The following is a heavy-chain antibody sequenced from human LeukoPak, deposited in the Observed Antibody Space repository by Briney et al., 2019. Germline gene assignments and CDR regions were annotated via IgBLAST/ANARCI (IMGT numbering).Heavy chain of an antibody. V-gene: IGHV3-48*04. CDR2: ISSSSGTI. CDR1: GFTFSTYS. J-gene: IGHJ4*02. Sequence: PGGSLRLSCAASGFTFSTYSMNWVRQAPGKGLEWVSYISSSSGTIYYADSVKGRSTISRDNAKNSLYLQMNSLRAEDTAVYYCANAGGGLRSGPYWGQGTLVTVSS. D-gene: IGHD3-3*01. CDR3: ANAGGGLRSGPY.